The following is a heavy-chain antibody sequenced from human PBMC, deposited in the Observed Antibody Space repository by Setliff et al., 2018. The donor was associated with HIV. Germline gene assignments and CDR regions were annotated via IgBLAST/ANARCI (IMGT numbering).Heavy chain of an antibody. J-gene: IGHJ4*02. V-gene: IGHV5-51*01. CDR1: GYSFSDYW. D-gene: IGHD3-22*01. Sequence: PGESLKISCKASGYSFSDYWIGWVRQMPGKGLEWMGIIFPDDSDTRYSPSFQGHVTISADKSISTAYLQWSSLKASDTAIYYCARLGDDNSGYYQFWGQGTLVTV. CDR2: IFPDDSDT. CDR3: ARLGDDNSGYYQF.